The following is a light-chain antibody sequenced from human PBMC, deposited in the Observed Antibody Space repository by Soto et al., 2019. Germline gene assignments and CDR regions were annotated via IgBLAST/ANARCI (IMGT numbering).Light chain of an antibody. CDR1: QSVLYSADNKNY. CDR2: WAS. V-gene: IGKV4-1*01. Sequence: DIVMTQSPDSLAVSLGERATINCKSSQSVLYSADNKNYLAWYQQKPGQPPKLLIYWASARESGVPDRFSGSGSGTDFTLTISSLQAADVAVYYCQQHYSSPYTFGQGTKLEIK. CDR3: QQHYSSPYT. J-gene: IGKJ2*01.